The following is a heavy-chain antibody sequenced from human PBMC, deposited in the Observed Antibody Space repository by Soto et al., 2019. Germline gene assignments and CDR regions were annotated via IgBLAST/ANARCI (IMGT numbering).Heavy chain of an antibody. CDR1: GFTFSSYA. J-gene: IGHJ4*02. Sequence: GSLRLSCAASGFTFSSYAMHWVRQAPGKGLEWVAVISYDGSNKYYADSVKGRFTISRDNSKNTLYLQMNSLRAEDTAVYYCARDSYCSGGSCYSESTSYFDYWGQGTLVTVSS. CDR2: ISYDGSNK. D-gene: IGHD2-15*01. CDR3: ARDSYCSGGSCYSESTSYFDY. V-gene: IGHV3-30-3*01.